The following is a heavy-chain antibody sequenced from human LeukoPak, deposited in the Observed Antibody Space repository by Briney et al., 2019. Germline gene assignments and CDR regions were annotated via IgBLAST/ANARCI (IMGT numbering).Heavy chain of an antibody. V-gene: IGHV4-4*07. D-gene: IGHD6-13*01. CDR2: IYTSGST. Sequence: SETLSLTCTVSGGSISSYYWSWIRQPAGKGLEWIGRIYTSGSTNYNPSLKSRVTMSVDTSKNQFSLKLSSVTAADTAVYYCARLGRSSWYAEWFDPWGQGTLVTVSS. J-gene: IGHJ5*02. CDR1: GGSISSYY. CDR3: ARLGRSSWYAEWFDP.